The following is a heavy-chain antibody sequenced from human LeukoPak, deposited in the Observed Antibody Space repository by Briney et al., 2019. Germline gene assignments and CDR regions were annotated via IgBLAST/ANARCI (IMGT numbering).Heavy chain of an antibody. CDR3: AKDLAMIVPFHWFDP. Sequence: PGGSLRLSCAASGFTFSSYAMCGFLQAPGKELQGVSAISGSGGSTYYADSVKGRFTISRDNSKNTLYLQMNSLRAEDTAVCYCAKDLAMIVPFHWFDPWGQGTLVTVSS. J-gene: IGHJ5*02. CDR2: ISGSGGST. CDR1: GFTFSSYA. D-gene: IGHD3-22*01. V-gene: IGHV3-23*01.